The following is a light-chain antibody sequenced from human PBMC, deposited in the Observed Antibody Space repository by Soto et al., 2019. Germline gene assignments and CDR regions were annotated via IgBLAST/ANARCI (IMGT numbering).Light chain of an antibody. Sequence: QSALTQPASVSGSPGQSITISCTGTSSDVGAYNYVSWYQQHPGKAPKLMIYEVSNRPSGVSNRFSGSKSGNTASLTISGLQAEDEADYYCSSYTSSSTSYVFGTGTKLTVL. V-gene: IGLV2-14*01. CDR2: EVS. CDR3: SSYTSSSTSYV. CDR1: SSDVGAYNY. J-gene: IGLJ1*01.